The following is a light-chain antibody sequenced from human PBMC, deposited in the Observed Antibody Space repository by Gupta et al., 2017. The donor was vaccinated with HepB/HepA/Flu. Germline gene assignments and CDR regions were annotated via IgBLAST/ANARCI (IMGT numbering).Light chain of an antibody. V-gene: IGKV1-33*01. CDR3: QHGVT. CDR1: QDISNY. J-gene: IGKJ3*01. Sequence: DIQMTQSPSSLSASVGDRVTITCQASQDISNYLNWYQQKPGKAPKLLIYDASNLETGVPSRFSGSGSGTDFTFTISSLQPEDIATYYCQHGVTFGPGTKVDIK. CDR2: DAS.